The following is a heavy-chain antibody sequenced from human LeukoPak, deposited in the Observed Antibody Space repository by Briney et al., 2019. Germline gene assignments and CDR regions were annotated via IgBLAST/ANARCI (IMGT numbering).Heavy chain of an antibody. J-gene: IGHJ3*02. CDR3: AKDHCSSTSCYSDAFDI. Sequence: PGGSLRLSCAVSGFTFSSYGMHWVRQAPGKGLEWVAFIRYDGSNKYYADSVKGRFTISRDNSKNTLYLQMNSLRAEDTAVYYCAKDHCSSTSCYSDAFDIWGQGTMVTVSS. V-gene: IGHV3-30*02. CDR1: GFTFSSYG. D-gene: IGHD2-2*01. CDR2: IRYDGSNK.